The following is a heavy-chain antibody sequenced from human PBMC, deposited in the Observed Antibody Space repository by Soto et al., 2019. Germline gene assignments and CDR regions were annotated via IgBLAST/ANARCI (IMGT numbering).Heavy chain of an antibody. CDR2: INHSGST. CDR3: ARQSGSRVSSSSEDYYYYMDV. V-gene: IGHV4-34*01. J-gene: IGHJ6*03. D-gene: IGHD6-6*01. CDR1: GGSFSGYY. Sequence: SQTLSLTCAVYGGSFSGYYWSWIRQPPGKGLEWIGEINHSGSTNYNPSLKSRVTISVDTSKNQFSLKLSSVTAADTAVYYCARQSGSRVSSSSEDYYYYMDVWGKGTTVTVSS.